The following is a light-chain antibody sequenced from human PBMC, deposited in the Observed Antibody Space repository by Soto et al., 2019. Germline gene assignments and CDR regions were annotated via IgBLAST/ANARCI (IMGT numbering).Light chain of an antibody. CDR2: EVT. Sequence: QYGLTQPGAGSGSPGHSITISCTGTSRDVETYNLVSWYQQHPGKAPKLLIYEVTTRPSGLSDRFSGSKSGNTASLTISGLQAEDEADYDCCSYAGGNTFPYVCGTGTKVTAL. V-gene: IGLV2-23*02. J-gene: IGLJ1*01. CDR1: SRDVETYNL. CDR3: CSYAGGNTFPYV.